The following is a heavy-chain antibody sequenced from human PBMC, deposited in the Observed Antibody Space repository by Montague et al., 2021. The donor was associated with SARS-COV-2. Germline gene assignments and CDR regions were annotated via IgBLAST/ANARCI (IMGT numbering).Heavy chain of an antibody. V-gene: IGHV2-70*11. D-gene: IGHD7-27*01. CDR3: ARLSGVAPRCYYEGMDV. CDR2: IDWDGDK. CDR1: GFSLRTAGTC. Sequence: PALVKPRQTLTLTCTFSGFSLRTAGTCVSWIRQPPGKAPQWLARIDWDGDKYYSRTLETRVSISTDTAKTQVVLTMTNVDPMDTATYYCARLSGVAPRCYYEGMDVWGQGTAVTVSS. J-gene: IGHJ6*02.